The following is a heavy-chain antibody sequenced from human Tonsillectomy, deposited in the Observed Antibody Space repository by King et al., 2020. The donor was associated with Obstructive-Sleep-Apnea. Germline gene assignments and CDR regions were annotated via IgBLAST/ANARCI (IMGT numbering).Heavy chain of an antibody. CDR1: GFTFSSYS. Sequence: QLVQSGGGLVQPGGSLRLSCEVSGFTFSSYSMNWVRQAPGKGLEWVSYISSSSGTIYYADSGKGRFTISRDNSKNSLYLQMNSLRAEDTAVYYCAREREGHYWGQGTLVTVSS. CDR2: ISSSSGTI. J-gene: IGHJ4*02. CDR3: AREREGHY. V-gene: IGHV3-48*04.